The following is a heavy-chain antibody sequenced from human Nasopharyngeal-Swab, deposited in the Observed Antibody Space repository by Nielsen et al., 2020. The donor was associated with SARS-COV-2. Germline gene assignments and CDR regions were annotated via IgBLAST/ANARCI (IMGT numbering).Heavy chain of an antibody. J-gene: IGHJ5*02. CDR1: GYSFTSYW. D-gene: IGHD2-2*01. CDR3: ARQSKGAGYCSSTSCYVSWFDP. CDR2: IYPGDSDT. Sequence: ESLKISCKGSGYSFTSYWIGWVRQMPGKGLEWMGIIYPGDSDTRYSPSFQGQVTISADKSISTAYLQWGSLKASDTAMYYCARQSKGAGYCSSTSCYVSWFDPWGQGTLVTVSS. V-gene: IGHV5-51*01.